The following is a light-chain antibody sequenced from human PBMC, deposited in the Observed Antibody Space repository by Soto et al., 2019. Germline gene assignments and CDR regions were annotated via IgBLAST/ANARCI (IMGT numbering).Light chain of an antibody. CDR1: QSVSSK. CDR2: DTS. J-gene: IGKJ4*01. V-gene: IGKV3-15*01. CDR3: QQLNSHPALT. Sequence: ERVRPQCPATLSVSPGDRATLSFRASQSVSSKLAWYQQKPGQAPRLLIYDTSTRATGIPARFSGSGSGTDFTLTISSLQPEDFATYYCQQLNSHPALTFGGGTKVDIK.